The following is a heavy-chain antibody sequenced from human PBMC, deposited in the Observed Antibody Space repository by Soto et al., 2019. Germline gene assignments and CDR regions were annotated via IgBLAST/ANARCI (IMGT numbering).Heavy chain of an antibody. D-gene: IGHD1-26*01. J-gene: IGHJ5*02. CDR1: DGSINNGDW. V-gene: IGHV4-4*02. CDR3: ATRGIVGPIS. Sequence: QVQLQESGTGLVEPSGTLSLTCNVYDGSINNGDWCSWVRQPPGKGLEWIGEVYHNGNTNYNASLKSRVTVSVDKSRNQFSLRLTSVTPADTAVYYCATRGIVGPISWGQGTLVTVSS. CDR2: VYHNGNT.